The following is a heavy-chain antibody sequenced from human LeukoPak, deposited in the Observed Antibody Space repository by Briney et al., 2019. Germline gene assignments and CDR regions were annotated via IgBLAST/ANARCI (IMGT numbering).Heavy chain of an antibody. D-gene: IGHD4-17*01. CDR3: ARDPQVDIDYGDPWGNY. CDR2: IIPIFGTA. V-gene: IGHV1-69*01. J-gene: IGHJ4*02. CDR1: GGTFSSYA. Sequence: GASVKVSCKASGGTFSSYAISWVRQAPGQGLEWMGGIIPIFGTANYAQKFQGRVTITADESTSTAYMELSSPRSEDTAVYYCARDPQVDIDYGDPWGNYWGQGTLVTVSS.